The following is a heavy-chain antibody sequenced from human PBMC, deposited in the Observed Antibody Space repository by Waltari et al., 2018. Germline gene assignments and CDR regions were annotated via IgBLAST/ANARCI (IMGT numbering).Heavy chain of an antibody. CDR1: GFYFEDYE. V-gene: IGHV3-9*01. J-gene: IGHJ3*01. Sequence: ELQLVESGGGLVQPGGSLRLACDGFGFYFEDYELQWVWQAPGKCLEVVGGNSAKCYKFNYADSAKGRFTISRDNAKKSLYLEMKSLTSEDTALYYCVKDGNRGPAVGWSGAFDVWGQGTLVTVSS. CDR3: VKDGNRGPAVGWSGAFDV. D-gene: IGHD3-3*01. CDR2: NSAKCYKF.